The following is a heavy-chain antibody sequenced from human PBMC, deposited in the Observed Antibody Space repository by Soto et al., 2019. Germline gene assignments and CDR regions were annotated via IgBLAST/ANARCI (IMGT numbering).Heavy chain of an antibody. CDR1: GFTFSSYA. D-gene: IGHD4-17*01. CDR2: ISGSGGST. Sequence: PGGSLRLSCAASGFTFSSYAMSWVRQAPGKGLEWVSAISGSGGSTYYADSVKGRFTISRDNSKNTLYLQMNSLRAEETAVYYCAKTRYNNDYGDPKPLAWFDPWGQGTLVTVSS. J-gene: IGHJ5*02. V-gene: IGHV3-23*01. CDR3: AKTRYNNDYGDPKPLAWFDP.